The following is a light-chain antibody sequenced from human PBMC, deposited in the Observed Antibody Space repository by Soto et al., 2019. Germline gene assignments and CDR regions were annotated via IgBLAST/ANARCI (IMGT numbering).Light chain of an antibody. CDR1: SSDVGGYNY. CDR3: SSYAGSNVYV. CDR2: EVS. J-gene: IGLJ1*01. V-gene: IGLV2-8*01. Sequence: QSALTQPPSXXXXPGQSVTISCTGTSSDVGGYNYVSWYQQHPGKAPKLMIYEVSKRPSGVPDRFSGSKSGNTASLTVSGLQAEDEADYYCSSYAGSNVYVFGTGTKVTVL.